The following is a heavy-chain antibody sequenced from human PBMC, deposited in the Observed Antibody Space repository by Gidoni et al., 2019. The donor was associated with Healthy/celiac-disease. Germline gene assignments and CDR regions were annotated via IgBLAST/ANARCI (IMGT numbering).Heavy chain of an antibody. Sequence: QVQLVQSGAEVKKPGSSVKVSCKASGGTFSRYAISWVRQAPGQGLEWMGGSIPIFGTAIYAQKFQGRVTITADESTSTAYMELSSLRSEDTAVYYCARDVSKLHRGVDWGQGTLVTVSS. CDR3: ARDVSKLHRGVD. CDR2: SIPIFGTA. V-gene: IGHV1-69*01. D-gene: IGHD3-10*01. CDR1: GGTFSRYA. J-gene: IGHJ4*02.